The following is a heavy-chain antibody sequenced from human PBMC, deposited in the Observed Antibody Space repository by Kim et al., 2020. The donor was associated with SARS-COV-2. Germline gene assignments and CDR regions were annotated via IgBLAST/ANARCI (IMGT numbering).Heavy chain of an antibody. D-gene: IGHD3-22*01. V-gene: IGHV4-39*01. CDR2: INYIGSP. CDR3: ARPGPEGYYDTFGHYY. CDR1: GDSISSTTYS. Sequence: SETLSLTCSVPGDSISSTTYSWGWIRQPPGKGLEWIGTINYIGSPYYSPSLKSRVTISADKPKNQFSLKLTSVTAADTAVYYCARPGPEGYYDTFGHYY. J-gene: IGHJ6*01.